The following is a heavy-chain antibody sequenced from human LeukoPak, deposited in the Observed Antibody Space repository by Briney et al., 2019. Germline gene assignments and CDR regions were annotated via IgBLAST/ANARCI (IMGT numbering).Heavy chain of an antibody. V-gene: IGHV3-23*01. CDR3: AKQGRSGSYYFDY. D-gene: IGHD3-10*01. Sequence: GGSLRLSCAASGFTFSDYAMNWVRQAPGKGLEWVSAISGSGGSTYYADSVKGRFTISRDNSKNTLYLQMNSLRAEDTAVYYCAKQGRSGSYYFDYWGQGTLVTVSS. CDR2: ISGSGGST. J-gene: IGHJ4*02. CDR1: GFTFSDYA.